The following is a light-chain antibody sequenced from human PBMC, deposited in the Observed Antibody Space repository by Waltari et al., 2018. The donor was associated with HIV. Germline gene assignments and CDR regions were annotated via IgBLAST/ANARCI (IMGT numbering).Light chain of an antibody. Sequence: QSVLTQPPSVSGAPGQRVTISCTGSRSNIGAHYDVHWYQQLPGTAPKLLIYSNNNRPSGVPDRFSGSKSGTSASLAITGLQAEDEADYYCQSYDSSLSGSGVFGGGTKLTVL. CDR2: SNN. CDR3: QSYDSSLSGSGV. J-gene: IGLJ3*02. CDR1: RSNIGAHYD. V-gene: IGLV1-40*01.